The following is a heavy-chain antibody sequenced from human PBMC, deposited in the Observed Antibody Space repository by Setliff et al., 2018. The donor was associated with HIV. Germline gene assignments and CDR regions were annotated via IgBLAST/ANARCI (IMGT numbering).Heavy chain of an antibody. CDR3: VTSSSWSARLNF. J-gene: IGHJ4*02. D-gene: IGHD2-2*01. CDR2: TRHSGKT. V-gene: IGHV4-34*01. CDR1: GGPLSGHY. Sequence: SETLSLTCAVYGGPLSGHYWSWISQPPGQGLEWIGETRHSGKTNYNPSLKSRVTISVDTSKNQFSLKMTSVTAADTAVYYCVTSSSWSARLNFWGPGMLVTVSS.